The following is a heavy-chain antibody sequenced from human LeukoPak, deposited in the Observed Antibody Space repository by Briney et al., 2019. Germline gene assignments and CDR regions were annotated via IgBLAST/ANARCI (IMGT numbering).Heavy chain of an antibody. CDR2: IYYSGTT. CDR1: GGSISSYY. V-gene: IGHV4-59*01. J-gene: IGHJ4*02. Sequence: SETLSLTCTVPGGSISSYYWSWIRHSPEKGLEWIGNIYYSGTTNYNPSLKSRVTISVDPSKNQFSLKLASVTAADTSVYYCARDSRGYYFDYWGQGTLVTASS. CDR3: ARDSRGYYFDY. D-gene: IGHD3-22*01.